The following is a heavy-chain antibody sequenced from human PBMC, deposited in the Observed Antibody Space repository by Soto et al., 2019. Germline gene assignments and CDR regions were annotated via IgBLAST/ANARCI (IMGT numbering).Heavy chain of an antibody. CDR3: ARRGSSSWYDY. Sequence: SETLSLTCTVSGGSSSRSSYYWGWIRQPPGKGLEWIGSIYYSGSTYYNPSLKSRVTISVDTSKNQFSLKLSSVTAADTAVYYCARRGSSSWYDYWGQGTLVTVSS. J-gene: IGHJ4*02. CDR2: IYYSGST. CDR1: GGSSSRSSYY. V-gene: IGHV4-39*01. D-gene: IGHD6-13*01.